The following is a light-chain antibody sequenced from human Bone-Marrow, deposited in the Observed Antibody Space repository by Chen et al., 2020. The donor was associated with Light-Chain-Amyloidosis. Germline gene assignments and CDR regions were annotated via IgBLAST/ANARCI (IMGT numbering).Light chain of an antibody. V-gene: IGKV1-39*01. CDR1: QTIKNY. Sequence: DIQMTQSPSSLSASVGDRVTITCRASQTIKNYLNWYQQKPGKAPTLLIYGASNLQSGVPSRFSGSGSGTDFTLTISSLQPEDFATYYCQQSYSTPPWTVGQGTKVEI. CDR3: QQSYSTPPWT. J-gene: IGKJ1*01. CDR2: GAS.